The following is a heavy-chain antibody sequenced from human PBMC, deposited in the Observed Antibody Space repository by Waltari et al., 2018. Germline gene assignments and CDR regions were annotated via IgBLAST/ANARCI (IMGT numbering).Heavy chain of an antibody. CDR2: IRYDGSNK. CDR1: GFTFSSYR. V-gene: IGHV3-30*02. D-gene: IGHD2-2*01. Sequence: QVHLVESGGGVVQLGGSLRLSWAASGFTFSSYRSPWARQAPGTGLEWVAFIRYDGSNKYYADSVKGRFTISRDNSKNTLYLQMNSLRAEDTAVYYCAKDQSSISAYYYYYYMDVWGKGTTVTISS. CDR3: AKDQSSISAYYYYYYMDV. J-gene: IGHJ6*03.